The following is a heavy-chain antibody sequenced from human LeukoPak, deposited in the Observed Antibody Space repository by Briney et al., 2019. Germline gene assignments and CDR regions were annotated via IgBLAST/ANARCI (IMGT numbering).Heavy chain of an antibody. CDR3: AREVLRMDV. V-gene: IGHV7-4-1*02. CDR1: GYIFTSYY. J-gene: IGHJ6*04. D-gene: IGHD3-3*01. Sequence: ASVKVSCKASGYIFTSYYMYWVRQAPGQGLEWMGWIITDKGRSTYAQGFTGRFVFSLDTSVSTAYLQINSLKAEDTAIYYCAREVLRMDVWGKGTTVTVSS. CDR2: IITDKGRS.